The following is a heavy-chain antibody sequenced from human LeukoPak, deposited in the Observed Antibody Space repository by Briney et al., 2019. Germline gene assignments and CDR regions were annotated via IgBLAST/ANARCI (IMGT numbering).Heavy chain of an antibody. CDR1: GGSISSYY. CDR3: ARFTGYSRPGTAFDI. CDR2: LYNSGST. D-gene: IGHD6-13*01. Sequence: PSETLSLTCTGSGGSISSYYWSWIRQPPGKGLEWIGNLYNSGSTSYSPSLKSRITISADTSKNQFSLKLTSVTAADTAVYYCARFTGYSRPGTAFDIWGQGTMVTVSS. V-gene: IGHV4-59*01. J-gene: IGHJ3*02.